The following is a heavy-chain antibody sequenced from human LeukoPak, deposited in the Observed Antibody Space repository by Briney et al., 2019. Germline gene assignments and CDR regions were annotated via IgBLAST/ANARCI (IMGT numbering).Heavy chain of an antibody. J-gene: IGHJ4*02. CDR2: ISGSGGTT. D-gene: IGHD3-22*01. CDR3: ATHKNYDSSGYYAWGFDY. CDR1: GFTFSSHA. Sequence: GSLRLSCAASGFTFSSHALTWVRQAPGKGLEWVSYISGSGGTTYYADSVKGRFTISRDNSKNTLNLQMNSLRVEDTAVYHCATHKNYDSSGYYAWGFDYWGQGTLVTVSS. V-gene: IGHV3-23*01.